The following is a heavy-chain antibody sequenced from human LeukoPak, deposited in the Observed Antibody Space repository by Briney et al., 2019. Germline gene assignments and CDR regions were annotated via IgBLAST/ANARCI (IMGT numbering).Heavy chain of an antibody. J-gene: IGHJ4*02. Sequence: SETLSLTCTVSGGSISSYYWSWIRQPPGKGLEWIGYIYYSGSTNYNPSLKSRVTISVDTSKNQFSLKLSSVTAADTAVYYCARDCSGGSCYIYWGQGTLVTVSS. V-gene: IGHV4-59*12. CDR3: ARDCSGGSCYIY. CDR2: IYYSGST. D-gene: IGHD2-15*01. CDR1: GGSISSYY.